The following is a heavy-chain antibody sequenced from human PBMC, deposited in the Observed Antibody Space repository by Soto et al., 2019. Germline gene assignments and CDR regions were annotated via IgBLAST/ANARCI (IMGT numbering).Heavy chain of an antibody. D-gene: IGHD2-15*01. CDR1: GGSISSYY. CDR3: ARWVEVSLDYFDS. J-gene: IGHJ4*02. V-gene: IGHV4-59*06. CDR2: MHHSGRT. Sequence: SETLSLTCTVSGGSISSYYWSWIRQNPGKDLEWIGHMHHSGRTHYNPSLKSRVAISVDTSKNQFSLYLNSVTAADTAVYYCARWVEVSLDYFDSWGQGTPVTVSS.